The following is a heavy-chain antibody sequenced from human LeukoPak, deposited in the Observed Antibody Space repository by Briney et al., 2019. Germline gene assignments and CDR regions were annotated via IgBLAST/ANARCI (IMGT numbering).Heavy chain of an antibody. J-gene: IGHJ4*02. CDR3: ASGGYGDYVLNY. V-gene: IGHV3-53*01. CDR2: IYSAGNT. D-gene: IGHD4-17*01. Sequence: SGGSLRLSCAASGFTVSSIYMSWVRQAPGKGLEWVSVIYSAGNTYYADSVKGRFTISRDYSKNMLYLQMNSLRADDTAVYYCASGGYGDYVLNYWGQGTLVTVSS. CDR1: GFTVSSIY.